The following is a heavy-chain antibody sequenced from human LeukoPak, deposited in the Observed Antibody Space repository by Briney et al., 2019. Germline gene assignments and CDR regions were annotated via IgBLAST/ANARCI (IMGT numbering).Heavy chain of an antibody. CDR3: ARGWVAVTGGADY. CDR2: INHSGST. J-gene: IGHJ4*02. D-gene: IGHD6-19*01. V-gene: IGHV4-34*01. Sequence: SETLSLTCAAYGGSFSGYYWSWIRQPPGKGLEWIGEINHSGSTNYNPSLKSRVTISVDTSKNQFSLKLSSVTAADTAVYYCARGWVAVTGGADYWGQGTLVTVSS. CDR1: GGSFSGYY.